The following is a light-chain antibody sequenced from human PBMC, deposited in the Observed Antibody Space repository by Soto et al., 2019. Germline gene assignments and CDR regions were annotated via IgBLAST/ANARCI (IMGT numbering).Light chain of an antibody. Sequence: EIVLTQSPGTLSLSPGERATLSCRASQSVSSSYLAWYQLKPGQAPRLLIYGASSRATGIPDRFGGSGSGTDFTLTISRLEPEDFAVYYCQQYGSSPLTFGGGTKVEIK. CDR1: QSVSSSY. CDR2: GAS. CDR3: QQYGSSPLT. V-gene: IGKV3-20*01. J-gene: IGKJ4*01.